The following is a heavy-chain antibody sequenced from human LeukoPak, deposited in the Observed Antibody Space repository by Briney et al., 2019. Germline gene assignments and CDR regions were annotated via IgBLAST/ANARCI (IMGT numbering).Heavy chain of an antibody. D-gene: IGHD3-10*01. CDR1: GGSISSYY. V-gene: IGHV4-4*07. CDR3: ARAITMVRRYWYFDL. CDR2: IYTSGST. Sequence: PSETLSLTCTVSGGSISSYYWSWIRQPAGKGLEWIGRIYTSGSTNYNPSLKSRVTMSVDTSKNQFSPKLSCVTAADTAVSYCARAITMVRRYWYFDLWGRGTLVTVSS. J-gene: IGHJ2*01.